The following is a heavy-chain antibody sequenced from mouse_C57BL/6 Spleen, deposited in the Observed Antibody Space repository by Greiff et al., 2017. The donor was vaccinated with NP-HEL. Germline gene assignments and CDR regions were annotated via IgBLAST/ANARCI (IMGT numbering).Heavy chain of an antibody. CDR1: GYTFTDYN. J-gene: IGHJ4*01. D-gene: IGHD3-2*02. Sequence: EVQLQQSGPELVKPGASVKIPCKASGYTFTDYNMDWVKQSHGKSLEWIGDINPNNGGTIYNQKFKGKATLTVDKSSSTAYMELRSRTSEDTAVYYCARRGGTAQATYAMDYWGQGTSVTVSS. CDR3: ARRGGTAQATYAMDY. CDR2: INPNNGGT. V-gene: IGHV1-18*01.